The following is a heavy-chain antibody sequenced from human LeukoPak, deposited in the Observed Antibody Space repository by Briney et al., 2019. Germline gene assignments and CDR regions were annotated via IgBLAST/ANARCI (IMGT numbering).Heavy chain of an antibody. V-gene: IGHV4-38-2*01. CDR1: GYSISSGYY. D-gene: IGHD2-2*01. CDR2: IYHSGST. J-gene: IGHJ4*02. Sequence: SETLSLTCAVSGYSISSGYYWGWIRQPPGKGLEWIGSIYHSGSTYYNPSLESRVTISVDTSKNQFSLKLSSVTAADTAVYYCATYCSSTSCYGGGDYWGQGTLVTVSS. CDR3: ATYCSSTSCYGGGDY.